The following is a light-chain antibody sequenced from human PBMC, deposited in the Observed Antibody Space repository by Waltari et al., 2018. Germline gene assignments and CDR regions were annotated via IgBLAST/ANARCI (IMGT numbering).Light chain of an antibody. V-gene: IGLV2-14*03. CDR2: DVS. Sequence: QSALTQPASVSGSPGQSIAISCSGSSTDIGAHDFVSWYQQHPGNAPQLIIFDVSSRPASISSRFSGSKFGNTASLTISGLQAEDEADYFCSSYTRGRTYVFGSGTKVTVL. CDR1: STDIGAHDF. CDR3: SSYTRGRTYV. J-gene: IGLJ1*01.